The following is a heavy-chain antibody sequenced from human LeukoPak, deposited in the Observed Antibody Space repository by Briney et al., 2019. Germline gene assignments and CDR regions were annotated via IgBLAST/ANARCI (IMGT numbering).Heavy chain of an antibody. CDR1: GGSVSSSLYY. CDR2: IYYSGST. J-gene: IGHJ4*02. V-gene: IGHV4-39*07. Sequence: SETLSLTCTVSGGSVSSSLYYWDWIRQPPGKGLEWVGSIYYSGSTSYNPSLKSRVTISVDTSKNQFSLKLSSVTAADTAVYYCAREEEYSSSYNYWGQGTLVTVSS. CDR3: AREEEYSSSYNY. D-gene: IGHD6-6*01.